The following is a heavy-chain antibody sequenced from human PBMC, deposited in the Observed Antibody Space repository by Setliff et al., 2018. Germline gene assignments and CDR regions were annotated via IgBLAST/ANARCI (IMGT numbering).Heavy chain of an antibody. Sequence: PGGSLRLSCTASGFTFNSYSMNWVRQAPGKGLEWVSFISSNSHYKYYADSLEGRFTLSRDNTKNSLYLQINSLRAEDTAVYYCAREALSYNSYLSTDHWGQGTLVTVSS. CDR3: AREALSYNSYLSTDH. J-gene: IGHJ4*02. V-gene: IGHV3-21*01. CDR1: GFTFNSYS. D-gene: IGHD3-10*01. CDR2: ISSNSHYK.